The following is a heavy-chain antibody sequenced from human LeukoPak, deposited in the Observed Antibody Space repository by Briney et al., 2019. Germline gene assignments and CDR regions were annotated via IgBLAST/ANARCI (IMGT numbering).Heavy chain of an antibody. Sequence: SVKVSCKASGGTFSSYAISWVRQAPGQGLEWMGGIIPIFGTANYAQKFQGRVTITTDESASTAYMELRSLRSDDTAVYYCAREVQLWLDAFDIWGQGTMVTVSS. D-gene: IGHD5-18*01. CDR3: AREVQLWLDAFDI. V-gene: IGHV1-69*05. CDR1: GGTFSSYA. J-gene: IGHJ3*02. CDR2: IIPIFGTA.